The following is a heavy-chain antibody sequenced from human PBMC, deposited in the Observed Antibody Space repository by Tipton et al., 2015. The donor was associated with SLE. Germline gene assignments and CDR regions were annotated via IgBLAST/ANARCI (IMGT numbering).Heavy chain of an antibody. V-gene: IGHV3-33*06. CDR2: IWYDGSNK. Sequence: SLRLSCAASGFTFSSYGMHWVRQAPGKGLEWVAVIWYDGSNKYYADSVKGRFTISRDNSKNSLYLQMNSLRAEDTALYYCAKGLQGDYDDSSGHYYFDYWGQGPLGTVSS. J-gene: IGHJ4*02. CDR1: GFTFSSYG. D-gene: IGHD3-22*01. CDR3: AKGLQGDYDDSSGHYYFDY.